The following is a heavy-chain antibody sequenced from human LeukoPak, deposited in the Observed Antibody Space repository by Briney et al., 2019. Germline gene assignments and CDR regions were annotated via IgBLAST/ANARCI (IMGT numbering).Heavy chain of an antibody. CDR1: GFTFSSYG. CDR2: IRYDGSNK. Sequence: PGGSLRLSCAASGFTFSSYGMHWVRQAPGKGLEWVAFIRYDGSNKYYADSVKGRFTISRDNAKNSLYLQMNSLRAEDTAVYYCARGSRVAVAGTGFDYWGQGTLVTVSS. D-gene: IGHD6-19*01. J-gene: IGHJ4*02. CDR3: ARGSRVAVAGTGFDY. V-gene: IGHV3-30*02.